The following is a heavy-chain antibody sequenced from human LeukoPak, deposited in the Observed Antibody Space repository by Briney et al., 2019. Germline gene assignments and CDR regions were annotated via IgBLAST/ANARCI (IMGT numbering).Heavy chain of an antibody. CDR3: ARRLPWFGEFSSAFDI. D-gene: IGHD3-10*01. J-gene: IGHJ3*02. CDR1: GGSISSGSYY. Sequence: KTSETLSLTCTVSGGSISSGSYYWSWIRQPAGKGLEWIGRIYTSVSTNYNPSLKRRVTISVDTSKNQFSLKQSYETAAETAVYYCARRLPWFGEFSSAFDIWGQGTMVTVSS. CDR2: IYTSVST. V-gene: IGHV4-61*02.